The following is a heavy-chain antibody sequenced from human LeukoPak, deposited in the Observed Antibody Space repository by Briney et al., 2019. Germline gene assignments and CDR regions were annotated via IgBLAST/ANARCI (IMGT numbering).Heavy chain of an antibody. CDR2: MNPNSGNT. CDR1: GYTFTSYD. CDR3: ARAPMVRGVIVNWFDP. J-gene: IGHJ5*02. D-gene: IGHD3-10*01. Sequence: ASVKVSCKASGYTFTSYDINWVRQATGQGLEWMGWMNPNSGNTGYAQKFQGRVTKTRNTSISTAYMELSSLRSEDTAVYYCARAPMVRGVIVNWFDPWGQGTLVTVSS. V-gene: IGHV1-8*01.